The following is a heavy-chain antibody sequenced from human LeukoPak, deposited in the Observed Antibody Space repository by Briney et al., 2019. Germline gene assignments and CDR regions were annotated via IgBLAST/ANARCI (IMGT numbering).Heavy chain of an antibody. J-gene: IGHJ4*02. CDR1: GGSLSSYC. V-gene: IGHV4-59*08. Sequence: KPSETLSLTRSVSGGSLSSYCWDWIRQPPGKGLEWIGYICYSGSTNYNPSLKSRVTMSIDTSKNQFSLKLSSVTAADTAVYYCARQVTATGPVDYWGQGTLVTVSS. D-gene: IGHD6-13*01. CDR2: ICYSGST. CDR3: ARQVTATGPVDY.